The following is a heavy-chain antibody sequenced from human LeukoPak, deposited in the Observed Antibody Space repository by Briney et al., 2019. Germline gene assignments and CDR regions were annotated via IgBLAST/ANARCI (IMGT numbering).Heavy chain of an antibody. Sequence: ASVKVSCKASGYTFTDYYMHWVRQAPGQGLECMGWINPNSGGTNYAQKSQGRVTMTTATSISTAYMEVSRLRSDDTAVYYCARVRIGQQLDKYYYYAMDVWGQRTTVTVSS. CDR2: INPNSGGT. CDR1: GYTFTDYY. D-gene: IGHD6-13*01. V-gene: IGHV1-2*02. J-gene: IGHJ6*02. CDR3: ARVRIGQQLDKYYYYAMDV.